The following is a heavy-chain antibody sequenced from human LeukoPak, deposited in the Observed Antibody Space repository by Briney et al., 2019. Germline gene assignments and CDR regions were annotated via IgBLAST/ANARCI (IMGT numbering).Heavy chain of an antibody. J-gene: IGHJ5*02. CDR3: ANMGYSYAPGLFDP. V-gene: IGHV4-59*04. Sequence: SETLSRTCTVSGCSISSYYSTWIRQTPGKGLEWIGSIYYSGSNYHNPSLKSRVSMSVDTSKNQFSLKLSSVTAADTAVYYCANMGYSYAPGLFDPWGQGTLVTVSS. CDR1: GCSISSYY. CDR2: IYYSGSN. D-gene: IGHD5-18*01.